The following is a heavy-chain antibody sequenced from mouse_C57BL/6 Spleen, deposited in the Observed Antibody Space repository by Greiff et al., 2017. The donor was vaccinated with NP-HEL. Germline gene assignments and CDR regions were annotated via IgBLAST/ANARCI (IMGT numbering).Heavy chain of an antibody. V-gene: IGHV5-4*01. CDR1: GFTFSSYA. D-gene: IGHD2-5*01. J-gene: IGHJ4*01. CDR3: ARDGNSNYAMDY. CDR2: ISDGGSYT. Sequence: EVKLVESGGGLVKPGGSLKLSCAASGFTFSSYAMSWVRQTPEKRLEWVATISDGGSYTYYPDNVKGRFTISRDNAKNNLYLQMSHLKSEDTAMYYCARDGNSNYAMDYWGQGTSVTVSS.